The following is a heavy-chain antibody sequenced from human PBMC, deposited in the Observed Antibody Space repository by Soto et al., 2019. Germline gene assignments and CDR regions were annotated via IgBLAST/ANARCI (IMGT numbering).Heavy chain of an antibody. CDR1: GFTFSSYA. CDR2: ISGSGGST. Sequence: GGSLRLSCAASGFTFSSYAMSWVRQAPGKGLEWVSAISGSGGSTYYADSVKGRFTISRDNSKNTLYLQMNSLRAEDTAVYYCAKDLLAYHGSGSYYMGANWFDPWGQGTLVTVSS. D-gene: IGHD3-10*01. J-gene: IGHJ5*02. V-gene: IGHV3-23*01. CDR3: AKDLLAYHGSGSYYMGANWFDP.